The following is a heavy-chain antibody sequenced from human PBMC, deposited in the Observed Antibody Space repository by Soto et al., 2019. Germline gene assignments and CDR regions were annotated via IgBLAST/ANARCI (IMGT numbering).Heavy chain of an antibody. Sequence: QVQVVQSGVEVKKPGASVKVSCKSSRYTFTSYDVHWVRQAPGQGLEWMGLINPTGGSTNYAQTYKGRVTMTKDTSTSTVYMELSSLRSEDTAMYYCALGRGRPYYFDYWGQGTLVTVSS. CDR3: ALGRGRPYYFDY. V-gene: IGHV1-46*03. D-gene: IGHD1-26*01. CDR1: RYTFTSYD. CDR2: INPTGGST. J-gene: IGHJ4*02.